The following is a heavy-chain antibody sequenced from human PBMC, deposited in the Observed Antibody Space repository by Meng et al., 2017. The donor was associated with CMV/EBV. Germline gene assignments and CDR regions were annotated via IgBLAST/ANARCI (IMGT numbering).Heavy chain of an antibody. J-gene: IGHJ4*02. CDR3: ARARSRKGSSYIAAAGPQMDY. D-gene: IGHD6-13*01. CDR1: GYTFTSYY. V-gene: IGHV1-46*01. CDR2: INPSGGST. Sequence: VQAGQSGAEWKKPGASVKVSCKTSGYTFTSYYMHWVRQAPGQGLEWMGIINPSGGSTSYAQKFQGRVTMTRDTSTSTVYMELSSLRSEDTAVYYCARARSRKGSSYIAAAGPQMDYWGQGTLVTVSS.